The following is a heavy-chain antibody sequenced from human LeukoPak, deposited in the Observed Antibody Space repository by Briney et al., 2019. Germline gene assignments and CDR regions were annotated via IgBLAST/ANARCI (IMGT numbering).Heavy chain of an antibody. V-gene: IGHV4-39*01. D-gene: IGHD2-15*01. CDR1: GGSIITNNYY. CDR3: ARGGAAGGQHLFDY. Sequence: PSETLSLTCNVSGGSIITNNYYWGWIRQPPGEGLEWIGTIYYSGNTYYNPSLKSRVTISVDTSKNQFSLKLSSVTAADTAVYYCARGGAAGGQHLFDYWGQGTLVTVSS. J-gene: IGHJ4*02. CDR2: IYYSGNT.